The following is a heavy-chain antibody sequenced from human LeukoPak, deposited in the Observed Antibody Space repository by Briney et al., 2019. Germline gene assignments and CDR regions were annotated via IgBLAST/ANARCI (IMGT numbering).Heavy chain of an antibody. Sequence: GGSLRLSCVASGISVSNNYMTWVRQAPGKGLEWVSVLYVSSSTYYADSVKGRFTISRDNSKNTLYLQMNSLRAEDTAVYYCAKLLHWGQGTLVTVSS. CDR3: AKLLH. CDR2: LYVSSST. J-gene: IGHJ4*02. V-gene: IGHV3-53*01. CDR1: GISVSNNY. D-gene: IGHD2/OR15-2a*01.